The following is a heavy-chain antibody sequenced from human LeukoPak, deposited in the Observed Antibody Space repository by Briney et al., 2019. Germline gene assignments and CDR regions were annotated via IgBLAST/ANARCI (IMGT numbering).Heavy chain of an antibody. CDR2: IKQDGGEK. D-gene: IGHD1-26*01. J-gene: IGHJ4*02. CDR1: GFTFSSFW. Sequence: GGSLRLSCAASGFTFSSFWMSWVRQAPGKGLEWVANIKQDGGEKYYVDSVKGRFTISRDNAKNSPYLQMNSLRAEDTAVYYCARIVPYTGSHWGLDYWGQGTLVTVSS. CDR3: ARIVPYTGSHWGLDY. V-gene: IGHV3-7*01.